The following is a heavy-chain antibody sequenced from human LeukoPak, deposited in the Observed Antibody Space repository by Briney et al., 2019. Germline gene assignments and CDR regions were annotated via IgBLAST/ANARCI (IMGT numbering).Heavy chain of an antibody. CDR2: IYDSGST. D-gene: IGHD6-13*01. CDR1: GGSITSYY. Sequence: PSETLSLTCTVSGGSITSYYWSWIRQPPGKGLEWIGYIYDSGSTNYNPSLKSRVTISVDTSKNQFSLKLSSVTAADTAVYYCARGRSSQDYWGQGTLVAVSS. CDR3: ARGRSSQDY. J-gene: IGHJ4*02. V-gene: IGHV4-59*01.